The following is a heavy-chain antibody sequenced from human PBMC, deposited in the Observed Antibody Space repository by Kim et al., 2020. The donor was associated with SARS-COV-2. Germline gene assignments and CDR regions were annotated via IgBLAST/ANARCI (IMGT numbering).Heavy chain of an antibody. Sequence: GGSLRLSCAASGFTFSCYAMHWVRQAPGKGLEYVSAISSNGGSTYYANSVKGRFTISRDNSKNTLYLQMGSLRAEDMAVYYCARDLKGIDWAGDGMDVWGQGTTVTVSS. J-gene: IGHJ6*02. CDR3: ARDLKGIDWAGDGMDV. CDR1: GFTFSCYA. D-gene: IGHD3-9*01. CDR2: ISSNGGST. V-gene: IGHV3-64*01.